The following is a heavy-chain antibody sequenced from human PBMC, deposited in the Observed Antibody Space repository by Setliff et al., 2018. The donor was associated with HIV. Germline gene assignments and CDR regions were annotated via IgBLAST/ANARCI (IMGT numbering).Heavy chain of an antibody. Sequence: SETLSLTCTVSGGSISSSSYYWGWIRQPPGKGLEWIGSIYYSGSRYYNPSLKRRVTISVDTSKNQVSLKLSSVTAADTAVYYCARAGSYGWDYWGQGTLVTVSS. D-gene: IGHD5-18*01. CDR2: IYYSGSR. J-gene: IGHJ4*02. CDR1: GGSISSSSYY. V-gene: IGHV4-39*07. CDR3: ARAGSYGWDY.